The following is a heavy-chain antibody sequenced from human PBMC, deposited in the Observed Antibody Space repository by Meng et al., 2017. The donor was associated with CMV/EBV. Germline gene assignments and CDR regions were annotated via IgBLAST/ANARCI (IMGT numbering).Heavy chain of an antibody. Sequence: SQTPSLTGAVYGGSFSGYYWSWIRQPPGKGLEWIGEINHSGSTNYNPSLKSRVTISVDTSKNQFSLKLSSVTAADTAVYYCATRDGLFPGWGRYYYYGMDVWGQGTTVTVSS. CDR2: INHSGST. J-gene: IGHJ6*02. D-gene: IGHD2-21*01. CDR3: ATRDGLFPGWGRYYYYGMDV. V-gene: IGHV4-34*01. CDR1: GGSFSGYY.